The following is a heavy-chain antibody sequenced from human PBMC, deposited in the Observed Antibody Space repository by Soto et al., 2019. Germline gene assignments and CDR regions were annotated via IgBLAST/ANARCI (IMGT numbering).Heavy chain of an antibody. Sequence: GGSLRLSCAASGFTFSDYYMCWIRQAPGKGLEWVSYISSSGSTIYYADSVKGRFTISRDNAKNSLYLQMNSLRAEDTAVYYCAREDYSSSYPFDYWGQGTLVTVSS. CDR3: AREDYSSSYPFDY. D-gene: IGHD6-6*01. CDR1: GFTFSDYY. CDR2: ISSSGSTI. V-gene: IGHV3-11*01. J-gene: IGHJ4*02.